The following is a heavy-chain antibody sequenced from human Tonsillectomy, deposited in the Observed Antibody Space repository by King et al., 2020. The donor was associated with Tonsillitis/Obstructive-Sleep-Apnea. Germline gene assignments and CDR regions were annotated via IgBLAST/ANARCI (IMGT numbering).Heavy chain of an antibody. V-gene: IGHV4-31*01. D-gene: IGHD4-17*01. CDR1: GGSISSGGYY. J-gene: IGHJ3*02. CDR3: ARSGRDYGDYEGAFDI. CDR2: IYYSGST. Sequence: QLQESGPGLVKPSQTLSLTCTVSGGSISSGGYYWSWIRQHPGKGLEWIGYIYYSGSTYYNPSLKSLVTISVDTSKNKSSLKLSSLTAADTAVYYCARSGRDYGDYEGAFDIWGQGTMVTVSS.